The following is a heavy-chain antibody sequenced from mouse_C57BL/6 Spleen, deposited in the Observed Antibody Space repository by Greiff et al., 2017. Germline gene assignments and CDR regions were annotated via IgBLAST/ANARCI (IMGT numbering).Heavy chain of an antibody. V-gene: IGHV1-80*01. Sequence: QVQLQQSGAELVKPGASVKISCKASGYAFSSYWMNWVKQRPGKGLEWIGQIYPGDGDTNYNGKFKGKATLTADKSSSTAYMQLSSLTSEDSAVYFCERGGTTVVATRYFDVWGTGTTVTVSS. J-gene: IGHJ1*03. CDR2: IYPGDGDT. CDR3: ERGGTTVVATRYFDV. CDR1: GYAFSSYW. D-gene: IGHD1-1*01.